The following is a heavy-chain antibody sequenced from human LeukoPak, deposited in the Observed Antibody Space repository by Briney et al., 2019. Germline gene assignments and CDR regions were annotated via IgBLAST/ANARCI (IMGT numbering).Heavy chain of an antibody. J-gene: IGHJ3*02. Sequence: GRSLRLSCAASGFTFSTYGMHWVRQAPGKGLEGVAVIWYDGSNKYYPDSVKGRFTISRDNSKNTLYLQMNSLRAEDTAVYYCARERWELLEGAFDIWGQGTMVTVSS. CDR3: ARERWELLEGAFDI. D-gene: IGHD1-26*01. CDR1: GFTFSTYG. V-gene: IGHV3-33*01. CDR2: IWYDGSNK.